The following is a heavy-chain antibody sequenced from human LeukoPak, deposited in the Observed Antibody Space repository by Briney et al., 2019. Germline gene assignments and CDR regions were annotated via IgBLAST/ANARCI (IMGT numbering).Heavy chain of an antibody. J-gene: IGHJ5*02. Sequence: GGSLRLSCAGSGITLSSYPMSWVRQAPGKGLEWVSGISGSGDGANTYYADSVKGRFTISRDIFNNTLYLQMNSLRAEDTAVYYCTKDFEGTFDPWGQGTLVTVSS. V-gene: IGHV3-23*01. CDR1: GITLSSYP. CDR3: TKDFEGTFDP. CDR2: ISGSGDGANT.